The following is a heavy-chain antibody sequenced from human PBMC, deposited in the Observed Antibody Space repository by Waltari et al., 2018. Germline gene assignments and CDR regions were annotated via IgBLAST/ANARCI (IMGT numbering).Heavy chain of an antibody. D-gene: IGHD3-10*01. Sequence: QVQLVQSGAEVKEPGASVTVSCKASGYAFSPYDINRVRQAAGQGLEWMGWMNPNSGNTGYAPKFQGRVTMTRDTSISTAYMELSSLRSDDTAVYYCARGSRLASGTFFPTATDNWAQGTPVTVSS. CDR1: GYAFSPYD. V-gene: IGHV1-8*01. CDR3: ARGSRLASGTFFPTATDN. CDR2: MNPNSGNT. J-gene: IGHJ4*02.